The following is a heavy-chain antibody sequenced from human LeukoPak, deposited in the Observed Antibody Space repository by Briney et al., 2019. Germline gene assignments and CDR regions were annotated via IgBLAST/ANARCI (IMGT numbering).Heavy chain of an antibody. CDR2: IKEDGSEK. V-gene: IGHV3-7*01. Sequence: PGGSLRLSCAASGFTFSNCWMRWVRQAPGKGLEWVANIKEDGSEKYYVDSVKGRFTISRDNAKKLLYLRMNILRVEDTAVYYCARVLTVAAYYYWGQGNLVTVSS. D-gene: IGHD3-9*01. J-gene: IGHJ4*02. CDR3: ARVLTVAAYYY. CDR1: GFTFSNCW.